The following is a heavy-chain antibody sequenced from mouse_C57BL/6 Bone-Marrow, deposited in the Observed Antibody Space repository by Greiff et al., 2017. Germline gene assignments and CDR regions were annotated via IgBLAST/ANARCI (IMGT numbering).Heavy chain of an antibody. CDR3: ASSYDYADYTMDY. V-gene: IGHV1-64*01. Sequence: QVQLQQPGAELVKPGASVKLSCKASGYTFTNYWMHWVKQRPGQGLEWIGMMHPNGGSPDYNEKFKSEATLSVDKSSRTAYRELSSRTSEDSAVYYCASSYDYADYTMDYWGQGTSVTVSS. J-gene: IGHJ4*01. CDR2: MHPNGGSP. D-gene: IGHD2-4*01. CDR1: GYTFTNYW.